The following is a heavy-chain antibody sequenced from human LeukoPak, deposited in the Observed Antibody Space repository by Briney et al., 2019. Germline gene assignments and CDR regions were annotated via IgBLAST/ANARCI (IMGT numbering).Heavy chain of an antibody. CDR1: GFTFSDYY. J-gene: IGHJ4*02. CDR3: AHSSGWGRYFDY. CDR2: ITSGGNSV. V-gene: IGHV3-11*04. Sequence: GGSLRLSCAASGFTFSDYYMGWIRQAPGKGLEWVSYITSGGNSVYYADSVKGRFTISRDNAKNSLYLQMNSLRAEDTAVYYCAHSSGWGRYFDYWGQGTLVTVSS. D-gene: IGHD6-19*01.